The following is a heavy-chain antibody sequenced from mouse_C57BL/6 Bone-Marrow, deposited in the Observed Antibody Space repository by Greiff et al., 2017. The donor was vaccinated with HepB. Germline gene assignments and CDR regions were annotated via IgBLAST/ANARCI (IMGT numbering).Heavy chain of an antibody. D-gene: IGHD2-5*01. Sequence: VQGVESGPGLVAPSQSLSITCTVSGFSLTSYAISWVRQPPGKGLEWLGVIWTGGGTNYNSAHKSRLSISKDNSKSQVFLKMNSLQTDDTARYYCARNFYYSKGYAMDYWGQGTSVTVSS. CDR1: GFSLTSYA. J-gene: IGHJ4*01. CDR2: IWTGGGT. CDR3: ARNFYYSKGYAMDY. V-gene: IGHV2-9-1*01.